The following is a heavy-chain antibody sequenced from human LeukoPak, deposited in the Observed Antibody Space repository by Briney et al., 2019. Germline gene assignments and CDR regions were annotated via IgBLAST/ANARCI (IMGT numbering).Heavy chain of an antibody. CDR3: ARERKYDFWSGYSQNYYYYGMDV. CDR2: INHSGST. Sequence: GSLRLSCAASGFTFSSHAMSWIRQPPGKGLEWIGEINHSGSTNYNPSLKSRVTISVDTSKNQFSLKLSSVTAADTAVYYCARERKYDFWSGYSQNYYYYGMDVWGQGTTVTVSS. CDR1: GFTFSSHA. J-gene: IGHJ6*02. D-gene: IGHD3-3*01. V-gene: IGHV4-34*01.